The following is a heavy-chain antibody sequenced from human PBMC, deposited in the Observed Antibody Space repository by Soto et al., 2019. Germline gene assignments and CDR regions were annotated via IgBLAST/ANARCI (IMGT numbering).Heavy chain of an antibody. D-gene: IGHD3-10*01. CDR1: GGSFSGYY. CDR3: ARVYVWFGVQSPYDAFDI. CDR2: INHSGST. V-gene: IGHV4-34*01. Sequence: QVQLQQWGAGLLKPSETLSLTCAVYGGSFSGYYWSWIRQPPGKGLEWIGEINHSGSTNYNPSLKSRVTISVDTSKNQFSLKLSSVTAADTAVYYCARVYVWFGVQSPYDAFDIWGQGTMVTVSS. J-gene: IGHJ3*02.